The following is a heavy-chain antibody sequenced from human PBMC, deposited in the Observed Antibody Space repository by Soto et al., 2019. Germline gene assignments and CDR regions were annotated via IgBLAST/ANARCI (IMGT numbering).Heavy chain of an antibody. D-gene: IGHD3-3*01. CDR1: GYTFTSYG. CDR2: ISAYNGNT. Sequence: ASVKVSCKASGYTFTSYGISWVRQAPGQGLEWMGWISAYNGNTNYAQKLQGRVTMTTDTSTSTAYMELRSLRSDGTAVYYCARDYDYGATDWFGPWGQGTLVTVSS. V-gene: IGHV1-18*01. J-gene: IGHJ5*02. CDR3: ARDYDYGATDWFGP.